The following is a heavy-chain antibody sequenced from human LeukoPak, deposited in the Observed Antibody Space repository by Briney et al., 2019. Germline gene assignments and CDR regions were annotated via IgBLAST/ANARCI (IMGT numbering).Heavy chain of an antibody. CDR1: GFTFSSYW. J-gene: IGHJ6*02. Sequence: GGSLRLSCAASGFTFSSYWMTWVRQAPGKGLEWVANIKQDGSEKYYVDSVKGRFTISRDNAKKSLYLQMNSLRAEDTAVYYCAKDRYCSSTSCFRGGGMDVWGQGTTVTVSS. V-gene: IGHV3-7*03. CDR3: AKDRYCSSTSCFRGGGMDV. D-gene: IGHD2-2*01. CDR2: IKQDGSEK.